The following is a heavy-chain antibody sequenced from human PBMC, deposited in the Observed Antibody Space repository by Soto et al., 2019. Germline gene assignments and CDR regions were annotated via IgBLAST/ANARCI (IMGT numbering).Heavy chain of an antibody. J-gene: IGHJ5*02. Sequence: SETLSLTCAVSGGSISSSNWWHWVRQPRGRGLEWIGEIHHSGTTNYNPSLKSRVAISVDKSKNQFSLKLNSVTAADTAVYYCARVRQYCSGTSWDWFDPWGQGTLVTVSS. CDR3: ARVRQYCSGTSWDWFDP. CDR1: GGSISSSNW. V-gene: IGHV4-4*02. CDR2: IHHSGTT. D-gene: IGHD2-2*01.